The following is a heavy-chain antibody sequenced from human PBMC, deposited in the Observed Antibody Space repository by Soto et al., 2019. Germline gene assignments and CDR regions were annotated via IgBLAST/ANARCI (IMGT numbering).Heavy chain of an antibody. D-gene: IGHD6-6*01. CDR2: IYYSGST. CDR3: AGVARIPARPYNWFDP. V-gene: IGHV4-30-4*01. J-gene: IGHJ5*02. CDR1: GGSIISGDYY. Sequence: SETLSLTCTVSGGSIISGDYYWIWIRQLPGKGLEWIGYIYYSGSTYYNPSLKSRVTISLDTSKNQFSLKLSSVTAADTAVYYCAGVARIPARPYNWFDPWGQGTLVTVSS.